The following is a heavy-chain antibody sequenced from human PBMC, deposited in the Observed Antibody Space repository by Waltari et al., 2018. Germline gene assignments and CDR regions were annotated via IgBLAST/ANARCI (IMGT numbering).Heavy chain of an antibody. CDR3: ARKRAMVRGFYWDY. J-gene: IGHJ4*02. CDR1: GFTFSSYW. D-gene: IGHD3-10*01. Sequence: EVQLVESGGGLVQPGGSLILSCAASGFTFSSYWMHLVRQGPGKGLVVVERSNSDGRSTRYADSVKRRFTISRDNVKNRLYRQMKSLRAEDTAVYYCARKRAMVRGFYWDYWGQGTLVTVSS. V-gene: IGHV3-74*01. CDR2: SNSDGRST.